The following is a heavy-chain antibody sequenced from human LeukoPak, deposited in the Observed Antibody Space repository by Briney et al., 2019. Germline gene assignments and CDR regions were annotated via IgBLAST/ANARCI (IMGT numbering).Heavy chain of an antibody. CDR1: GGTFSSYA. V-gene: IGHV1-69*01. CDR3: AMTVGATDYFQH. J-gene: IGHJ1*01. D-gene: IGHD1-26*01. Sequence: SVKVSCKASGGTFSSYAISWVRQAPGQGLEWMGGIIPIFGTANYAQKFQGRVTITADESTSTAYMELSSLRSEDTAVYYCAMTVGATDYFQHWGQGTLVTVSS. CDR2: IIPIFGTA.